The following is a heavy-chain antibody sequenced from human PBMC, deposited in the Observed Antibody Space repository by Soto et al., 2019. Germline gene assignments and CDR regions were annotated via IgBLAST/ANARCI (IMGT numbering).Heavy chain of an antibody. CDR3: VRGDNWNDEASDY. D-gene: IGHD1-1*01. J-gene: IGHJ4*02. Sequence: QVQLVESGEGVVRPGRSLRLSFAGSGFMFSNHGMHWVRQPQGRGLEWVAVIWSDGNNRYYADSVKGRFTISRDNSKNTVYLQMNSLRAEDTAVYYCVRGDNWNDEASDYWGQGTLVTVSS. CDR2: IWSDGNNR. V-gene: IGHV3-33*01. CDR1: GFMFSNHG.